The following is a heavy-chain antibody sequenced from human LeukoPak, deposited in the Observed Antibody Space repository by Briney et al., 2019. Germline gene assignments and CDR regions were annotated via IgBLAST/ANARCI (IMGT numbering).Heavy chain of an antibody. J-gene: IGHJ5*02. Sequence: SETLSLTCTVSGGSISSSSYYWGWIRQPPGKGLEWIGSIYYSGSTYYNPSLKSRVTISVDTSKNQFSLKLSSVTAADTAVYYCARDSQQWRGGLDPWGQGTLVTVSS. CDR2: IYYSGST. CDR3: ARDSQQWRGGLDP. V-gene: IGHV4-39*07. CDR1: GGSISSSSYY. D-gene: IGHD6-19*01.